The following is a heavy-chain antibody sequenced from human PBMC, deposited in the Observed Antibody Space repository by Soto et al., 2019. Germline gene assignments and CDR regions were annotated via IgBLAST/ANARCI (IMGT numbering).Heavy chain of an antibody. CDR2: IWYDGSNK. V-gene: IGHV3-33*01. CDR3: ARGADSSGWYSRFDP. D-gene: IGHD6-19*01. CDR1: GFTFSSYG. Sequence: QVQLVESVGGVVQPGRSLRLSCAASGFTFSSYGMHWVRQAPGKGLEWVAVIWYDGSNKYYADSVKGRFTISRDNSKNTRYLEMNSLRAEDTAVYYCARGADSSGWYSRFDPWGQGTLVTVSS. J-gene: IGHJ5*02.